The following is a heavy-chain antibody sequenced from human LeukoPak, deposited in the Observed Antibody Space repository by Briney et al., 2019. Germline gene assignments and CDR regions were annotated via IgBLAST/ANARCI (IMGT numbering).Heavy chain of an antibody. CDR3: ARGPRIVLMVYASAANWFDP. Sequence: SETLSLTCAVYGGSFSGYYWGWIRQPPGKGLEWIGEINHSGSTNYNPSLKSRVTISVDTSKNQFSLKLSSVTAADTAVYYCARGPRIVLMVYASAANWFDPWGQGTLVTVSS. J-gene: IGHJ5*02. D-gene: IGHD2-8*01. CDR1: GGSFSGYY. CDR2: INHSGST. V-gene: IGHV4-34*01.